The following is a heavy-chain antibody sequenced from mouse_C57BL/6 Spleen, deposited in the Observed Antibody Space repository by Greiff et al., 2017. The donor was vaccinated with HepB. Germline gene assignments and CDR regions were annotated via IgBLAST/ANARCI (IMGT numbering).Heavy chain of an antibody. CDR2: ISDGGSYT. J-gene: IGHJ4*01. Sequence: DVLLVESGGGLVKPGGSLKLSCAASGFTFSSYAMSWVRQTPEKRLEWVATISDGGSYTYYPDNVKGRFTISRDNAKNNLYLQMSHLKSEDTAMYDCARFFTRAMDDWGQGTSVTVSS. CDR1: GFTFSSYA. CDR3: ARFFTRAMDD. V-gene: IGHV5-4*01.